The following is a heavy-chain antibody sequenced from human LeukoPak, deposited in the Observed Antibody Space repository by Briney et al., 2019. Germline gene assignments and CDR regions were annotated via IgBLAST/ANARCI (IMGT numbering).Heavy chain of an antibody. CDR2: IYSGGTI. V-gene: IGHV3-53*01. J-gene: IGHJ3*01. CDR1: GFSVRTNY. D-gene: IGHD3-22*01. Sequence: GGSLRLSCAASGFSVRTNYMSWVRQAPGKGLEWVSVIYSGGTIRYADSVKGRFTISRDNSRDTLHLQMNSLRVDDTAVYYCVRAGHHLFDSDSSGYYGDAFDVWGQGTVVTVSS. CDR3: VRAGHHLFDSDSSGYYGDAFDV.